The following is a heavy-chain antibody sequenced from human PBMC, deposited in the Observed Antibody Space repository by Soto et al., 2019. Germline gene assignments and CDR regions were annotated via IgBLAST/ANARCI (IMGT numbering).Heavy chain of an antibody. J-gene: IGHJ3*02. CDR1: GFTFGDYA. D-gene: IGHD3-16*02. V-gene: IGHV3-23*01. CDR2: ISESGTST. Sequence: PGGSLRLSWGASGFTFGDYAISWVRQAPGKGLEWVSAISESGTSTYYADSVKGRFTISRDNSKNTLYLQMSSLRAEDTAVYYCAKPIVTGDGFDTWGQGTMVTVSS. CDR3: AKPIVTGDGFDT.